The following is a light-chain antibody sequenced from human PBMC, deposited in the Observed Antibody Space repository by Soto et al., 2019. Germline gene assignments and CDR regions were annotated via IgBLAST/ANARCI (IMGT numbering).Light chain of an antibody. Sequence: QSVLPQPPSASGTPGQRVTISCSGSSSNIGSNTVNWYQQLPGTAPKLLIYSNNQRPSGVPDRFSGSKSGTSASLAISGLQSEDEADYYCAAWDDSLNGYVFGPRTKVTVL. CDR1: SSNIGSNT. V-gene: IGLV1-44*01. J-gene: IGLJ1*01. CDR3: AAWDDSLNGYV. CDR2: SNN.